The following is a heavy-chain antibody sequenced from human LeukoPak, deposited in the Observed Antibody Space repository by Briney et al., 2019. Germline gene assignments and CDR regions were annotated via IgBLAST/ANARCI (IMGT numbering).Heavy chain of an antibody. V-gene: IGHV1-24*01. J-gene: IGHJ4*02. Sequence: ASVKVSCKVSGYTLSELSMHWVRQAPGKGLEWMGGFDPEDGETIYAQKIQGRVTMTEDTSTATAYMELSSLRSEDTAVYYCATAGRITNFEVPPYDFVYWGQGTLVTVSS. D-gene: IGHD3-3*01. CDR3: ATAGRITNFEVPPYDFVY. CDR2: FDPEDGET. CDR1: GYTLSELS.